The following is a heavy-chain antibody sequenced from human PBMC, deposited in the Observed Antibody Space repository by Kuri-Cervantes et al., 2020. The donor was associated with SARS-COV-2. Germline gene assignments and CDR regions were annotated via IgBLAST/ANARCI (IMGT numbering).Heavy chain of an antibody. CDR3: ARGLASAYQLLFYVYYYYYMDV. V-gene: IGHV1-46*01. CDR1: GYTFTGYY. D-gene: IGHD2-2*01. Sequence: ASVKVSCKASGYTFTGYYMHWVRQAPGQGLEWMGIINPSGGSPSYAHYFQGRVTMTRDTSTSTAYMELSSLRSEDTAVYYCARGLASAYQLLFYVYYYYYMDVWGKGTTVTVSS. CDR2: INPSGGSP. J-gene: IGHJ6*03.